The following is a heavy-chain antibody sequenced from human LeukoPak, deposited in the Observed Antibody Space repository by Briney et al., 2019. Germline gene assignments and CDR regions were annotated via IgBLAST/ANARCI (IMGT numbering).Heavy chain of an antibody. CDR1: GFIFSSYA. CDR2: ISYDGSNK. J-gene: IGHJ4*02. D-gene: IGHD2-15*01. CDR3: ARDHSGGGDDF. V-gene: IGHV3-30*04. Sequence: GGSLRLSCAASGFIFSSYAMQWVRQAPVSGLEWVAVISYDGSNKYYADSVKGRFTISRDNSKSTLYLQMNSLRAEDTAVYYCARDHSGGGDDFWGQGTLVTVSS.